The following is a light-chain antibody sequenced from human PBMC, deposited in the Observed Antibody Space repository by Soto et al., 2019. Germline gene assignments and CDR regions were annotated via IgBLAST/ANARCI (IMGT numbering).Light chain of an antibody. CDR2: RNN. Sequence: QSVLTQPPSASGTPGQRVTISCSGSSSNIGTNTVNWYQQLPGTAPKLLIYRNNQRPSGVPDRFSGSKSGTSASLAISGLQSEDEADYYCAAWDDSLIYVFGSGTQLTVL. CDR3: AAWDDSLIYV. CDR1: SSNIGTNT. J-gene: IGLJ1*01. V-gene: IGLV1-44*01.